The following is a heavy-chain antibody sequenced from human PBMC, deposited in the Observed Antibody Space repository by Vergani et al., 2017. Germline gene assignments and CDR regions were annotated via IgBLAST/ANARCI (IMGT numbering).Heavy chain of an antibody. CDR2: ISSSSSTI. CDR3: ARDEDVGSSDYFDC. J-gene: IGHJ4*02. V-gene: IGHV3-48*02. D-gene: IGHD1-26*01. CDR1: GFTFSSYS. Sequence: EVQLVESGGGLVQPGGSLRLSCAASGFTFSSYSMNWVRQAPGKGLEWVSYISSSSSTIYYADSVKGRFTISRDNAKNSLYLQMNSLRDEDTAVYYCARDEDVGSSDYFDCWGEGALVTVSS.